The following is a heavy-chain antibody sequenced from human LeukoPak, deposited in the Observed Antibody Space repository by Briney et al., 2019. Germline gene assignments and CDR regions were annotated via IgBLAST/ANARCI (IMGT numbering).Heavy chain of an antibody. Sequence: PSETLSLTCTVSGGSISSSIYYWAWIRQPPGKGLEWIGSIYYSGSTYYNPSLKSRVTISVDTSKNQFSLKLSSVTAADTAVYYCARHEYSGSYYGLSWFDPWGQGTLVTVSS. CDR2: IYYSGST. V-gene: IGHV4-39*01. D-gene: IGHD1-26*01. J-gene: IGHJ5*02. CDR1: GGSISSSIYY. CDR3: ARHEYSGSYYGLSWFDP.